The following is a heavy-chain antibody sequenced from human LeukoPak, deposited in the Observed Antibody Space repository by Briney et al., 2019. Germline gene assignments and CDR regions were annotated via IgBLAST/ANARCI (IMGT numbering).Heavy chain of an antibody. J-gene: IGHJ4*02. V-gene: IGHV3-48*01. D-gene: IGHD3-22*01. CDR1: GFTFSSYS. Sequence: GGSLRLSCAASGFTFSSYSMNWVRQAPGKGLEWVSYISSSSSTIYYTDSVKGRFTISRDNAKNSLYLQMNSLRAEDTAVYYCARDQYYYDSSGYHDYWGQGTLVTVSS. CDR3: ARDQYYYDSSGYHDY. CDR2: ISSSSSTI.